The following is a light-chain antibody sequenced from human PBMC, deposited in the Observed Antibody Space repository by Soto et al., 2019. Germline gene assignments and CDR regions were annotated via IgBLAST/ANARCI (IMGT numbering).Light chain of an antibody. V-gene: IGLV1-40*01. Sequence: QSALTQPPSVSGAPGQRVTISCTGSSSNIGAGYDVHWYQQLPGTAPKLLIYGNSNRPSGVPDRFSGSKSGTSASLAITGLQPGNEPDNSAKSNDSGWSGSNVLGMGTKVPVL. J-gene: IGLJ1*01. CDR2: GNS. CDR1: SSNIGAGYD. CDR3: KSNDSGWSGSNV.